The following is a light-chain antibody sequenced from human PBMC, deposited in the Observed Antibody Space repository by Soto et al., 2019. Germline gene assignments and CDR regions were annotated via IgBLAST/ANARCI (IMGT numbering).Light chain of an antibody. J-gene: IGLJ1*01. CDR1: SSDVGGYNY. CDR2: DVS. CDR3: SSYTASHAFHIV. V-gene: IGLV2-14*01. Sequence: QSVLTQPASVSGSPGQSITISCTGTSSDVGGYNYVSWYQQHPGKAPKFMIYDVSNRPSGVSNRFSGSKSGNTASLTISGLQAEDEADYYCSSYTASHAFHIVLATGSTV.